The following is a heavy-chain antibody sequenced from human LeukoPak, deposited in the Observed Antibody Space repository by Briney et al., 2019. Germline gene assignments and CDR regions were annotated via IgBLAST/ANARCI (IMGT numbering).Heavy chain of an antibody. CDR1: GFTFSSYS. J-gene: IGHJ4*02. CDR3: ARVFTTAGDMGFDY. D-gene: IGHD6-13*01. Sequence: KPGGSLRLSCAASGFTFSSYSMNWVRQAPGKGLEWVSSISGSSSYIYYADSVKGRFTISRDNAKNSLYLQMNSLRAEDTAVYYCARVFTTAGDMGFDYWGRGTLVTVSS. CDR2: ISGSSSYI. V-gene: IGHV3-21*01.